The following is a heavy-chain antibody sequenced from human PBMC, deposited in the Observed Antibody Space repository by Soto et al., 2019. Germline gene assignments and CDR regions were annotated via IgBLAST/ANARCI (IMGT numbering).Heavy chain of an antibody. CDR3: AKDPIPDYGDYVHWFDP. CDR1: GFTFSSYA. D-gene: IGHD4-17*01. J-gene: IGHJ5*02. Sequence: GGSLRLSCAASGFTFSSYAMSWVRQAPGKGLEWVSAISGSGGSTYYADSVKGRFTISRDNSKNTLYLQMNSLRAEDTAVYYCAKDPIPDYGDYVHWFDPWGQGTQVTVSS. CDR2: ISGSGGST. V-gene: IGHV3-23*01.